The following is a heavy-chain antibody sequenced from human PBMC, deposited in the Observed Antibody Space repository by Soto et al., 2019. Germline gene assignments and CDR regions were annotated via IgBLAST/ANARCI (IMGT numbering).Heavy chain of an antibody. CDR3: AHSSGYYGRREFDAFYI. D-gene: IGHD4-17*01. J-gene: IGHJ3*02. Sequence: SGPTLVNPTQTLTLTCTLSGFSLSTSGVGVGWIRQPPGKALEWLALIYWNDDKRYSPSLKSRLTITKDTSKNQVVLTMTNMDPVDTATYYCAHSSGYYGRREFDAFYICGQGTMVTVSS. CDR1: GFSLSTSGVG. V-gene: IGHV2-5*01. CDR2: IYWNDDK.